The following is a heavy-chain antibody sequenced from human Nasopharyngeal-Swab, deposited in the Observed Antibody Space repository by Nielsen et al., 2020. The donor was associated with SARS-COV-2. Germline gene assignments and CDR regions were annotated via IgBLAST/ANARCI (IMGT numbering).Heavy chain of an antibody. CDR2: IIVNLGMT. V-gene: IGHV1-69*10. CDR3: ATWGIGYGENAHATFDS. Sequence: SVKVSCKVSGGTFSKYAISWVRQAPGQGLEWMGGIIVNLGMTKYAQKFKDSVIINADESTGTAYMELSSLRSEDTAVYYCATWGIGYGENAHATFDSWGQGTQGTVSS. J-gene: IGHJ4*02. D-gene: IGHD4-17*01. CDR1: GGTFSKYA.